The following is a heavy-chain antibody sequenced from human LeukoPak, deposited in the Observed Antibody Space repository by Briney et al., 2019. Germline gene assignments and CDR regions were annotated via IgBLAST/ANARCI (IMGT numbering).Heavy chain of an antibody. CDR1: GFTFSGSA. D-gene: IGHD1-7*01. CDR2: IRSKANSYAT. CDR3: TRPGELGAFDI. V-gene: IGHV3-73*01. J-gene: IGHJ3*02. Sequence: GGSLKLSRAASGFTFSGSAMHWVRQASAKGLEGVGRIRSKANSYATAYAASVKGRFTISRDDSKNTEYLQMNSLKTEDTALYYCTRPGELGAFDIWGQGTMVTVSS.